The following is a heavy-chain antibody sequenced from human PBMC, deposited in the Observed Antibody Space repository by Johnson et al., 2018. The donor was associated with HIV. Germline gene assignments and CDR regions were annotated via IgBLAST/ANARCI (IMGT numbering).Heavy chain of an antibody. J-gene: IGHJ3*02. CDR3: AKDGTALYSNSAFDI. CDR1: GFTVSSTH. CDR2: IYSGRTP. Sequence: VQLVESGGGLIQPGGSLRLSCAASGFTVSSTHMSWVRQAPGKGLEWVSVIYSGRTPSHADSVKGRFPISRDNPKNSLYLQMNSLRAEDPALYYCAKDGTALYSNSAFDIWGQGTMVTVSS. V-gene: IGHV3-53*01. D-gene: IGHD4-11*01.